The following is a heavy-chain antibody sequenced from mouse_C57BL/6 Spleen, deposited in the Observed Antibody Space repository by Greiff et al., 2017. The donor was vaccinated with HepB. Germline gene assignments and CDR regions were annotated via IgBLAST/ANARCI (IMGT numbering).Heavy chain of an antibody. J-gene: IGHJ4*01. V-gene: IGHV1-82*01. Sequence: VQRVESGPELVKPGASVKISCKASGYAFSSSWMNWVKQRPGKGLEWIGRIYPGDGDTNYNGKFKGKATLTADKSSSTAYMQLSSLTSEDSAVYFCARTFITTVVARAMDYWGQGTSVTVSS. CDR3: ARTFITTVVARAMDY. CDR2: IYPGDGDT. CDR1: GYAFSSSW. D-gene: IGHD1-1*01.